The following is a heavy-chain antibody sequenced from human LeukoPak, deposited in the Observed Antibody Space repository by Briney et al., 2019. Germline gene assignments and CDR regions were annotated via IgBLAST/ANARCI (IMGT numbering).Heavy chain of an antibody. Sequence: PSETLSLTGAVYGASFSNSYWSWIRQPPGKGLEWIGEIDHTRNTKYNPSLKGRVTISVDTSKNQFSLDLTSVTATDTAVYYCATASQLGSCNCFDPWGQRTLVTVSS. CDR3: ATASQLGSCNCFDP. CDR1: GASFSNSY. J-gene: IGHJ5*02. D-gene: IGHD1-1*01. V-gene: IGHV4-34*01. CDR2: IDHTRNT.